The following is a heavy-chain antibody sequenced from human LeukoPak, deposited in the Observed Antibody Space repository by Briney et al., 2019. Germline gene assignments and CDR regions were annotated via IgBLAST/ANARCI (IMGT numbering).Heavy chain of an antibody. J-gene: IGHJ4*02. V-gene: IGHV1-2*02. CDR1: GYTFTGYY. CDR3: AREERILGYCSGGSCYPVNLVDY. CDR2: INPNSGGT. Sequence: ASAKVSCKASGYTFTGYYMHWVRQAPGQGLEWMGWINPNSGGTNYAQKFQGRVTMTRDTSISTAYMELSRLRSDDTAVYYCAREERILGYCSGGSCYPVNLVDYWGQGTLVTVSS. D-gene: IGHD2-15*01.